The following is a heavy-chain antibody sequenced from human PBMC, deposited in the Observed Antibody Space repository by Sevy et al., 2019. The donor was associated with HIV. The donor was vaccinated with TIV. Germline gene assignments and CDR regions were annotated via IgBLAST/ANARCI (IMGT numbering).Heavy chain of an antibody. Sequence: GGSLRLSCVASGFTLNSYWMSWVRQAPGKGLEWVANIKQDGSVKYYVDSVKGRFTISRDNARNLLYLQMNSLRVEVTALYYCVRAIAADGSFWGQGTLVTVSS. CDR3: VRAIAADGSF. CDR1: GFTLNSYW. J-gene: IGHJ4*02. V-gene: IGHV3-7*01. D-gene: IGHD6-13*01. CDR2: IKQDGSVK.